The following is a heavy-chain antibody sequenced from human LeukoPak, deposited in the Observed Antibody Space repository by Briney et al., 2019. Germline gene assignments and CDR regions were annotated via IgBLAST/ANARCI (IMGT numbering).Heavy chain of an antibody. CDR1: GFTFSSYG. CDR3: ASHYFKSIDAFDI. D-gene: IGHD3-10*01. CDR2: IRYDGSNK. J-gene: IGHJ3*02. Sequence: PGGSLRLSCAASGFTFSSYGMHWVRQAPGKGLEWVAFIRYDGSNKYYADSVKGRFTISRDNSKNTLYLHVNSLRPEDTAVYYCASHYFKSIDAFDIWGQGTMVTVSS. V-gene: IGHV3-30*02.